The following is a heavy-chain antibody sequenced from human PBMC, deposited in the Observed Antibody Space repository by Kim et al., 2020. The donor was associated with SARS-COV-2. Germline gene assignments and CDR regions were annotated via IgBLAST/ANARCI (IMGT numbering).Heavy chain of an antibody. Sequence: GGSLRLSCAASGFTFSSYAMHWVRQAPGKGLEWVAVISYDGSNKYYADSVKGRFTISRDNSKNTLYLQMNSLRAEDTAVYYCARDLEAGGRLGELSLYGGLSDYWGQGTLVTVSS. CDR1: GFTFSSYA. V-gene: IGHV3-30*04. J-gene: IGHJ4*02. CDR3: ARDLEAGGRLGELSLYGGLSDY. D-gene: IGHD3-16*02. CDR2: ISYDGSNK.